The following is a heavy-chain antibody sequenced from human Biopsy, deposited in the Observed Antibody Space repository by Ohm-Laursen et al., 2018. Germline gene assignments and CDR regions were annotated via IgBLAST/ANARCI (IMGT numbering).Heavy chain of an antibody. V-gene: IGHV3-11*01. Sequence: SLRLSCAASGFPVSDYYMSWIRQAPGRGLEWVSDINSSGSTKYHAESVKGRFTISRDNAMHSVSLQMNRVRGKDTDVYYCARAGGIAAAPIDYWGQGTLVTVSS. CDR2: INSSGSTK. J-gene: IGHJ4*02. CDR3: ARAGGIAAAPIDY. CDR1: GFPVSDYY. D-gene: IGHD4-23*01.